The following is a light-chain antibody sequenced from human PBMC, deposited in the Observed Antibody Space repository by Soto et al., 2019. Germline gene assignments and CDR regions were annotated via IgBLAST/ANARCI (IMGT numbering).Light chain of an antibody. CDR1: QSVSSSY. CDR3: QQYGSSPLT. CDR2: GGS. V-gene: IGKV3-20*01. J-gene: IGKJ1*01. Sequence: EIVLTQSPGTLSLSPGERATLSCRASQSVSSSYLAWYQQKPGQAPRLLIYGGSSRATGIPDRFSGSGSGTDFTLTISRLEPEDFAVYYCQQYGSSPLTFVQLTKLEIK.